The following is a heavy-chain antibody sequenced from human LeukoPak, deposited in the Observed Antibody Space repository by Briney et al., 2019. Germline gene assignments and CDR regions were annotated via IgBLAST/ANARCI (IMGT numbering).Heavy chain of an antibody. J-gene: IGHJ4*02. CDR3: AKDLDPYDSSGYYLTYFDY. CDR2: ISGSGGST. Sequence: GGSLRLSCAASGFTFSSYAMSWVRQAPGKGLEWVSAISGSGGSTYYADSVKGWFTISRDNSKNTLYLQMNSLRAEDTAVYYCAKDLDPYDSSGYYLTYFDYWGQGTLVTVSS. D-gene: IGHD3-22*01. V-gene: IGHV3-23*01. CDR1: GFTFSSYA.